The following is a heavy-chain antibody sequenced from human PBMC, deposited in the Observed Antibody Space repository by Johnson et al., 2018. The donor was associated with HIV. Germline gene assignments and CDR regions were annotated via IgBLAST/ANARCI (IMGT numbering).Heavy chain of an antibody. CDR3: AKDWAYSSSWYDEGLAFDI. J-gene: IGHJ3*02. V-gene: IGHV3-23*04. CDR2: ISGSGGST. D-gene: IGHD6-13*01. CDR1: GFTFSSYA. Sequence: VQLVESGGGLVQPGRSLRLSCAASGFTFSSYAMSWVRQAPGKGLEWVSAISGSGGSTYYADSVKGRFTISRDNGRNSLYLQMNNLRAEDTAVYFCAKDWAYSSSWYDEGLAFDIWGQGTMVTVSS.